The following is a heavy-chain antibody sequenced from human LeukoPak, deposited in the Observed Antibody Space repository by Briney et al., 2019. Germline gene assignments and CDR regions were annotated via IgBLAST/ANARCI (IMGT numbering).Heavy chain of an antibody. CDR1: GGTFSSYA. J-gene: IGHJ4*02. V-gene: IGHV1-69*06. CDR2: IIPIFGTA. Sequence: SVKVSCRASGGTFSSYAISWVRQAPGQGLEWMGGIIPIFGTANYAQKFQGRVTITADKSTSTAYMELSSLRSEDTAVYYCASSKPYDSSGYRDYWGQGTLVTVSS. CDR3: ASSKPYDSSGYRDY. D-gene: IGHD3-22*01.